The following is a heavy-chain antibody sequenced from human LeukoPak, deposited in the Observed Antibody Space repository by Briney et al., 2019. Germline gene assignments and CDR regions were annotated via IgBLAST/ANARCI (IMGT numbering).Heavy chain of an antibody. CDR1: GGSFSGYY. Sequence: PSETLSLTCGVSGGSFSGYYGNWIRQPPGKGLEWMGEINDGGVSNYNPSLKSRVTISIDTSNKQISLNMSSVAAADTAVYYCARGRNWPTLYHYCMDVWGKGTTVTVSS. J-gene: IGHJ6*03. CDR2: INDGGVS. D-gene: IGHD1-14*01. CDR3: ARGRNWPTLYHYCMDV. V-gene: IGHV4-34*01.